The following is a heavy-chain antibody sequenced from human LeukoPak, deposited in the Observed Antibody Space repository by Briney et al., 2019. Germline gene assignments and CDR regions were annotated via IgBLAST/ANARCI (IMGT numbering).Heavy chain of an antibody. Sequence: PVRSLRLSCAASGFTFRKYGMHWVPQAPGKGLEWVAFIRYDGSNKYYVDSVNGRFTISRDNSKNTLYLQMNSLRAVDTAVSVCSNDRQRVVPGAFEIWGQGRMVTVSS. J-gene: IGHJ3*02. V-gene: IGHV3-30*02. CDR1: GFTFRKYG. D-gene: IGHD2-15*01. CDR3: SNDRQRVVPGAFEI. CDR2: IRYDGSNK.